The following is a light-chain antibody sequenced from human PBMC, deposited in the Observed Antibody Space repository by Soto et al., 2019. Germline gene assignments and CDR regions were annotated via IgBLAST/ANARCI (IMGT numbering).Light chain of an antibody. CDR3: QHYDNLPPT. CDR2: AAS. V-gene: IGKV1-33*01. Sequence: DIQMTQSTSSLSAFVGDRVTITCQASQDIYNSLNWYQQKPGKAPKLLIYAASNLETGVPSRFSGSGSGTDFTFTISSLQPEDIATYYCQHYDNLPPTFGPGTKVDIK. J-gene: IGKJ3*01. CDR1: QDIYNS.